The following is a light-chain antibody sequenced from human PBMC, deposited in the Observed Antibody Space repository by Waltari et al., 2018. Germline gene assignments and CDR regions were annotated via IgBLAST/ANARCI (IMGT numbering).Light chain of an antibody. Sequence: DIVMTQSPDALAVSLGARGTITCRSSQNLLYNSDNKNYLAWFQQKPGQPPKLLIYWASTRESGVPDRFSGSGSGTEFTLTISSLQAADVAVYYCQQCYSTPYTFGQGTKLEIK. CDR3: QQCYSTPYT. CDR1: QNLLYNSDNKNY. CDR2: WAS. J-gene: IGKJ2*01. V-gene: IGKV4-1*01.